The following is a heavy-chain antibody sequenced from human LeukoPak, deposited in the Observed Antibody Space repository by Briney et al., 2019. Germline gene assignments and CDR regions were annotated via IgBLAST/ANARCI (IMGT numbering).Heavy chain of an antibody. CDR1: GGSFSDYY. D-gene: IGHD3-22*01. CDR3: ARPGSSGYYYEAYFDI. V-gene: IGHV4-34*01. CDR2: INHSGST. J-gene: IGHJ3*02. Sequence: SETLSLTCAVYGGSFSDYYWSWIRQPPGKGLEWIGEINHSGSTNYNPSLKSRVTISVDTSKNQFSLKLSSVTAADTAVYYCARPGSSGYYYEAYFDIWGQGTMVTVSS.